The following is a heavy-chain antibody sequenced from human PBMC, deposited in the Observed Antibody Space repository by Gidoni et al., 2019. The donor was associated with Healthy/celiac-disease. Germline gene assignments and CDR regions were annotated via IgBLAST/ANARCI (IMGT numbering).Heavy chain of an antibody. D-gene: IGHD4-17*01. Sequence: EVQLVQSGAEVKKPGESLRISCKGSGYRFTSSWISWVRQMPGKGLEWMGRIDPSDSYTNYSPSFQGHVTISADKSISTAYLQWSSLKASDTAMYYCARHDYGDYELSYDISPILDYWGQGTLVTVSS. V-gene: IGHV5-10-1*03. CDR3: ARHDYGDYELSYDISPILDY. CDR1: GYRFTSSW. CDR2: IDPSDSYT. J-gene: IGHJ4*02.